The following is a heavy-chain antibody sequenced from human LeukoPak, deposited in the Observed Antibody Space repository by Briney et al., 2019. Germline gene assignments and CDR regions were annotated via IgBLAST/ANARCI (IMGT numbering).Heavy chain of an antibody. CDR2: INSNGDAS. CDR3: ARKRREGTSGYYVY. D-gene: IGHD3-22*01. Sequence: PGGSLRLSCVVSGFTFSSHAVHWVRQAPGKGLECVAVINSNGDASYYANSVKGRFTISRDDSKNTLYLQMGSLRAEDMGVYYCARKRREGTSGYYVYWGQGALVTVSS. CDR1: GFTFSSHA. V-gene: IGHV3-64*01. J-gene: IGHJ4*02.